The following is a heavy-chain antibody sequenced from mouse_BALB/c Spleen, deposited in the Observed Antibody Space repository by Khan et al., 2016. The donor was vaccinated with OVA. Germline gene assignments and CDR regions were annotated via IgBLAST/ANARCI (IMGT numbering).Heavy chain of an antibody. CDR2: IDPENGNT. J-gene: IGHJ2*01. CDR1: GFNIKDYY. Sequence: VQLQQSGAELVRPGALVKLSCKASGFNIKDYYINWVKQRPEQGLEWIGWIDPENGNTVYEPRFQGKASITAATSSNTAYLQLSSLTSEDTAVYYCPRTLLFFFVYWGQVTHPTVS. V-gene: IGHV14-1*02. CDR3: PRTLLFFFVY.